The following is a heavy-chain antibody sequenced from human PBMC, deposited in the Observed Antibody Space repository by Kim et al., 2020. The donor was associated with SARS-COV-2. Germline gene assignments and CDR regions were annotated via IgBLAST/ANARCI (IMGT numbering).Heavy chain of an antibody. V-gene: IGHV3-30*18. CDR2: ISYDGSNK. CDR1: GFTFSSYG. CDR3: AKDSVRGAFDI. Sequence: GGSLRLSCAASGFTFSSYGMHWVRQAPGKGLEWVAVISYDGSNKYYADSVKGRFTISRDNSKNTLYLQMNSLRAEDTAVYYCAKDSVRGAFDIWGQGTMVTVSS. J-gene: IGHJ3*02. D-gene: IGHD1-1*01.